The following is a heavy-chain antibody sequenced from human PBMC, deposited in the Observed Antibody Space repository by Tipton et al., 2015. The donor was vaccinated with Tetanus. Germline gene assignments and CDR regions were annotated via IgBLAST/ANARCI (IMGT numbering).Heavy chain of an antibody. J-gene: IGHJ6*02. CDR3: AKSHVGMPSDYYYYGMDV. CDR1: GFTFSSYW. Sequence: SLRLSCEASGFTFSSYWMHWVRQGPGKGLVWVSRINSDGSSTNYADSVKGRFTISRDNSKNTLYLQMNSLRAEDTAVYYCAKSHVGMPSDYYYYGMDVWGQGTTVTVSS. CDR2: INSDGSST. D-gene: IGHD2-2*01. V-gene: IGHV3-74*01.